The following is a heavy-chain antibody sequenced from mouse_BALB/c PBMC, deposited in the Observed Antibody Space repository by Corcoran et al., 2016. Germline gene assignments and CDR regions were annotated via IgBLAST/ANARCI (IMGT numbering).Heavy chain of an antibody. CDR1: GYTFTNYG. CDR2: INTYTGEQ. Sequence: QIQLVQSGPELKKPGETVKISCKASGYTFTNYGMNWVKQAPGKGFKWMGWINTYTGEQTYADDFKGRFAFSLETSASNAYLHINNRTNEDMATYFCAREPYAMDYWGQGTSVTVSS. V-gene: IGHV9-1*02. J-gene: IGHJ4*01. CDR3: AREPYAMDY.